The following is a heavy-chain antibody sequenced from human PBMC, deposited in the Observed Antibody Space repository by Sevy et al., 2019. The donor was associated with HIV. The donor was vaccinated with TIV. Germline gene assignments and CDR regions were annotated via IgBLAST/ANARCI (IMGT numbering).Heavy chain of an antibody. D-gene: IGHD3-22*01. CDR3: ATTKDYYDSSGYPLDY. CDR1: GYTLTELS. Sequence: ASLKVSCKVSGYTLTELSMHWVRQAPGKGLEWVGTFDPEDGKRIYAQKFKGRLTMTEDTSTETAYMELNSLRSDDTAVYYCATTKDYYDSSGYPLDYWGQGTQVTVSS. CDR2: FDPEDGKR. V-gene: IGHV1-24*01. J-gene: IGHJ4*02.